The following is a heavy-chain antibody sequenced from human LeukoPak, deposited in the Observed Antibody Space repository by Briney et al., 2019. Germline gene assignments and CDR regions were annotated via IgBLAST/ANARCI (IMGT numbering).Heavy chain of an antibody. V-gene: IGHV3-23*01. Sequence: GGSLRLSCAASGFTFTSYGMSWVRQAPGKGLEWVSAISGSGGTTYHADSVKGRFTISRDNSKNTLYLQMNSLRAEDTAVYYCAKARSGLGSYGKYYFDYWGQGTLVTVSS. CDR2: ISGSGGTT. D-gene: IGHD3-10*01. CDR3: AKARSGLGSYGKYYFDY. J-gene: IGHJ4*02. CDR1: GFTFTSYG.